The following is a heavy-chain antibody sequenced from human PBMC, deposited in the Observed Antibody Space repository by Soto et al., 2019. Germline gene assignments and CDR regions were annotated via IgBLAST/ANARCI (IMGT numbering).Heavy chain of an antibody. CDR2: IIPILGIA. V-gene: IGHV1-69*02. CDR1: GDTFSSYT. D-gene: IGHD3-22*01. Sequence: QVQLVQSGAEVKKPGSSVKVSCKASGDTFSSYTISWVRQAPGQGLEWMGRIIPILGIANYAQKFQGRVTITAGKSTSTAYMELSSLRFEDTAVYFCATQLIVARNGMDVWGQGTTVTVSS. J-gene: IGHJ6*02. CDR3: ATQLIVARNGMDV.